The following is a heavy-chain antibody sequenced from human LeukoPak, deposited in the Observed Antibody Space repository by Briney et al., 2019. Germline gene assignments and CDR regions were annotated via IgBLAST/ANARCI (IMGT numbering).Heavy chain of an antibody. V-gene: IGHV1-8*03. CDR1: GYTFTSLD. D-gene: IGHD6-13*01. CDR3: AKDILAAGLFFDY. Sequence: ASVKVSCKASGYTFTSLDINWVRQATGQGLEWMGWMNPNSGDTAYAQNFQGRVTISRTTSQSTAYMELSSLRSEDTAVYYCAKDILAAGLFFDYWGLGTLVTVSS. CDR2: MNPNSGDT. J-gene: IGHJ4*02.